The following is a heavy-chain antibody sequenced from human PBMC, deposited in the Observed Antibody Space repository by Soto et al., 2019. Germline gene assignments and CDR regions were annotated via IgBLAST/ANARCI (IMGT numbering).Heavy chain of an antibody. CDR1: GGSISSGGYS. D-gene: IGHD3-10*01. V-gene: IGHV4-61*08. CDR3: ARQGFGQLHGLVDV. J-gene: IGHJ6*02. Sequence: SETLSLTCTVSGGSISSGGYSWSWFRQPPGKGLEWIGYIHHSGSTSYNPSLKSRVTMSVDTSKNQFSLKVNSVTAADTALYYCARQGFGQLHGLVDVWGPGTTVTVSS. CDR2: IHHSGST.